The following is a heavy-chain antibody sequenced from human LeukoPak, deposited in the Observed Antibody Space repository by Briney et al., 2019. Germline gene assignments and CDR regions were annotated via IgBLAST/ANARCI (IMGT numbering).Heavy chain of an antibody. Sequence: GASVKVSCKASGYTFTGYYMHWVRQAPGQGLEWMGWINPNSGGTNYAQKFQGRVTMTRDTSISTAYMELSRLRSDDTAVYYCAKRDYEALYYFDYWGQGTLVTVSS. CDR3: AKRDYEALYYFDY. J-gene: IGHJ4*02. V-gene: IGHV1-2*02. CDR2: INPNSGGT. CDR1: GYTFTGYY. D-gene: IGHD4-17*01.